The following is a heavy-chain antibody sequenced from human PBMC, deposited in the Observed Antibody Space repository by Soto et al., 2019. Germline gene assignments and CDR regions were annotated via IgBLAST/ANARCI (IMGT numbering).Heavy chain of an antibody. J-gene: IGHJ4*02. CDR3: ARATTNDFWSGYYNV. Sequence: SVKVSCKASGGTFSSYAISWVRQAPGQGLEWMGGIIPIFGTANYAQKFQGRVTITADESTSTAYMELSSLRSEDTAVYYCARATTNDFWSGYYNVWGQGTLVTVSS. D-gene: IGHD3-3*01. CDR1: GGTFSSYA. CDR2: IIPIFGTA. V-gene: IGHV1-69*13.